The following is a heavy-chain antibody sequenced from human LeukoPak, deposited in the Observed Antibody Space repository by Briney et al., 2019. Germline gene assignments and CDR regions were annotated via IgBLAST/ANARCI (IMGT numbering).Heavy chain of an antibody. D-gene: IGHD1-26*01. Sequence: GGSLRLSCAASGFRFCDYWMTWARRIPGKGLEWVANIKQDGAEKHYAESVEGRFIISRDNAKNSLFLEMDSLKVEDTAVYYCARVGAWDLQRVFEYWGQGTLVTVSS. J-gene: IGHJ4*02. CDR3: ARVGAWDLQRVFEY. V-gene: IGHV3-7*01. CDR2: IKQDGAEK. CDR1: GFRFCDYW.